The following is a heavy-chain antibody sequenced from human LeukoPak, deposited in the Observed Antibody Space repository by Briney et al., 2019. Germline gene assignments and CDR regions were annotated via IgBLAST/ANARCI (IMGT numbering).Heavy chain of an antibody. V-gene: IGHV4-4*07. J-gene: IGHJ3*02. CDR3: ARGLLGGIVVVPAAALDAFDI. D-gene: IGHD2-2*01. CDR1: GGSISSYY. Sequence: PSETLSLTCTASGGSISSYYWSWIRQPAGKGLEWIGRIYTSGSTNYNPSLKSRVTMSVDTSKNQFSLKLSSVTAADTAVYYCARGLLGGIVVVPAAALDAFDIWGQGTMVTVSS. CDR2: IYTSGST.